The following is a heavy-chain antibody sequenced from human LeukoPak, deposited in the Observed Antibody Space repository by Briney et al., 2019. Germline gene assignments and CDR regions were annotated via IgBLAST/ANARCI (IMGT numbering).Heavy chain of an antibody. CDR1: GYTFTSYG. CDR2: ISAYNGNT. J-gene: IGHJ4*02. D-gene: IGHD6-13*01. V-gene: IGHV1-18*01. CDR3: ARDVWWSSWYGVTHFDY. Sequence: ASVKVSCKASGYTFTSYGISWVRQAPGQGLEWMGWISAYNGNTNYAQRLQGRVTMTTDTSTSTAYMELRSLRSDDTAVYYCARDVWWSSWYGVTHFDYWGQGTLVTVSS.